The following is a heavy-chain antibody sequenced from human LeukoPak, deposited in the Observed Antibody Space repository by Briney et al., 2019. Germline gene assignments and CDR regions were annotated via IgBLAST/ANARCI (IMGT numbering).Heavy chain of an antibody. CDR2: INPNSGGT. V-gene: IGHV1-2*02. Sequence: ASVKVSCKASGYTFTGYYMHWVRQAPGQGLEWMGWINPNSGGTNYAQKFQGRVTMTRDTSISTAYMELSRLRSEDTAVYYCARDRWFRYSSSRAFDYWGQGTLVTVSS. CDR3: ARDRWFRYSSSRAFDY. J-gene: IGHJ4*02. CDR1: GYTFTGYY. D-gene: IGHD6-13*01.